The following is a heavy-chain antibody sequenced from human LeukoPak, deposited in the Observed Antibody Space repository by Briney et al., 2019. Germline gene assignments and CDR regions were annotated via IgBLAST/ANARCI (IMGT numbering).Heavy chain of an antibody. J-gene: IGHJ4*02. V-gene: IGHV3-23*01. D-gene: IGHD2-2*01. CDR3: AEERWGTVVVPAAKATVPPEAHS. CDR2: ISGTGDST. CDR1: GFTFSSYA. Sequence: GSLRLSCAASGFTFSSYAMNWVRQAPGKGLEWVSAISGTGDSTYYADSVKGRFTISRDNSKNTLYLQMNSLRAEDTAVYYCAEERWGTVVVPAAKATVPPEAHSWGQGTLVTVSS.